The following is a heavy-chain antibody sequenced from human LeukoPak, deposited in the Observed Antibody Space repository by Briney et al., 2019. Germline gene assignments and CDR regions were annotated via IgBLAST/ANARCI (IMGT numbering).Heavy chain of an antibody. CDR2: ISWNSGSI. V-gene: IGHV3-9*03. D-gene: IGHD6-13*01. CDR3: AKDIESSIAAAGTPAFDI. CDR1: GFTFSSYA. J-gene: IGHJ3*02. Sequence: GGSLRLSCAASGFTFSSYAMSWVRQAPGKGLEWVSGISWNSGSIGYADSVKGRFTISRDNAKNSLYLQMNSLRAEDMALYYCAKDIESSIAAAGTPAFDIWGQGTMVTVSS.